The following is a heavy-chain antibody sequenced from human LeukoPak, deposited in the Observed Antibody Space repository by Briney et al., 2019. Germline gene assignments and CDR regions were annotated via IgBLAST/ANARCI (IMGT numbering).Heavy chain of an antibody. J-gene: IGHJ4*02. V-gene: IGHV3-74*01. CDR2: INSDGSST. D-gene: IGHD4-17*01. Sequence: GGSLRLSCVASGFTFSSYWMHWVRQVPGKGLVWVSRINSDGSSTSYADSVKGRFTISRDNSKNTLYLQMNSLRAEDTAVYYCARDYHDYGDYVDYWGQGTLVTVSS. CDR1: GFTFSSYW. CDR3: ARDYHDYGDYVDY.